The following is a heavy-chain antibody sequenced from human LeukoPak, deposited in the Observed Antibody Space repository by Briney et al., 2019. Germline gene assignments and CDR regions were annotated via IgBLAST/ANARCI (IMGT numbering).Heavy chain of an antibody. CDR3: ARDRASGSYDY. V-gene: IGHV7-4-1*01. CDR1: GYSFTPYS. Sequence: AASVKVSCKASGYSFTPYSINWVRQAPGQGLEWVGYINTNSGNPTYAQGFTGRFVFSLDASVSTTYMEIYSLRADDTAVYYCARDRASGSYDYWGQGTLVTVSS. D-gene: IGHD1-26*01. CDR2: INTNSGNP. J-gene: IGHJ4*02.